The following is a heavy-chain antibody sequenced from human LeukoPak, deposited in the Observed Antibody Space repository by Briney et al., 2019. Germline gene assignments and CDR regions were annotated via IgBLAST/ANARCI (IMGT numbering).Heavy chain of an antibody. CDR2: IYYSGST. V-gene: IGHV4-39*07. J-gene: IGHJ4*02. D-gene: IGHD5-18*01. CDR1: GGSISSSSYY. Sequence: SETLSLTCTVSGGSISSSSYYWGWIRQPPGKGLEWIGSIYYSGSTYYNPSLKSRVTISVDTSKNQFSLKLSSVTAADTAVYYCARSLAMALFDYWGQGTLVTVSS. CDR3: ARSLAMALFDY.